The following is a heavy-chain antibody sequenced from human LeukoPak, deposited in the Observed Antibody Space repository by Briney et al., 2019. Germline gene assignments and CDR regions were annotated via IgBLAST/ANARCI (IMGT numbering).Heavy chain of an antibody. D-gene: IGHD3-3*01. Sequence: PGGSLRLSCAASGFTFSSYSMNWVRQAPGKGLEWVSSISSSSSYVYYADSVKGRFTISRDNAKNSLYLQMNSLRAEDTAVYYCARGYYDFWSGYYYYYYMDVWGKGTTVTVSS. CDR3: ARGYYDFWSGYYYYYYMDV. CDR1: GFTFSSYS. CDR2: ISSSSSYV. V-gene: IGHV3-21*04. J-gene: IGHJ6*03.